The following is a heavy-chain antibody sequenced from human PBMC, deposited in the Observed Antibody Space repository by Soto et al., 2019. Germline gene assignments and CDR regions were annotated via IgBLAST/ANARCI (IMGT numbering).Heavy chain of an antibody. Sequence: QVQLVQSGAEVKKPGASVKVSCKASDYTFTSSGISWVRQAPGQGLEWMGWISTYNGNTNYAQKLKGRVTMTTDPPTSKANMELRSRRSDDTAGYCCARGDYGDYWGQGTLVTVSS. CDR3: ARGDYGDY. J-gene: IGHJ4*02. V-gene: IGHV1-18*01. CDR2: ISTYNGNT. CDR1: DYTFTSSG.